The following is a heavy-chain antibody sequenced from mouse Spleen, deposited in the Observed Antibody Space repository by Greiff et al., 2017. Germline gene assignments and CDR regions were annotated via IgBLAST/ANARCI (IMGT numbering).Heavy chain of an antibody. J-gene: IGHJ3*01. Sequence: EVMLVESGGGLVQPGGSMKLSCVASGFTFSNYWMNWVRQSPEKGLEWVAQIRLKSDNYATHYAESVKGRFTISRDDSKSSVYLQMNNLRAEDTGIYYCTGGYYDYGFAYWGQGTLVTVSA. CDR1: GFTFSNYW. CDR3: TGGYYDYGFAY. CDR2: IRLKSDNYAT. V-gene: IGHV6-3*01. D-gene: IGHD2-4*01.